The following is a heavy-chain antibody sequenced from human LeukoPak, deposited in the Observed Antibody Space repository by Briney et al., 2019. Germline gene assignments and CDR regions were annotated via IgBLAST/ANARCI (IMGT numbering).Heavy chain of an antibody. Sequence: GGSLRLSSAASGFAFGNAWMSWVRQAPGKGLEWVGRVKSNTDGGSTDYAAPVKGRFTISRDDSKNTLFLQMNTLKTEDTAMYYCTSDDPVNRSWGQGTLVTVSS. CDR3: TSDDPVNRS. CDR2: VKSNTDGGST. D-gene: IGHD2/OR15-2a*01. V-gene: IGHV3-15*01. J-gene: IGHJ4*02. CDR1: GFAFGNAW.